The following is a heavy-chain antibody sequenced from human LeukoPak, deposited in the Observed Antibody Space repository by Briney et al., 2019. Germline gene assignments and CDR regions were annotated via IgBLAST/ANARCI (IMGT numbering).Heavy chain of an antibody. Sequence: ASVKVSCKASGYTFTSYGISWVRQAPGQGLEWMGWTSAYNGNTNYAQKLQGRVTMTTDTSTSTAYMELRSLRSDDTAVYYCARRVPTNPSSSHYGLDYWGQGTLVTVSS. V-gene: IGHV1-18*01. D-gene: IGHD6-13*01. CDR3: ARRVPTNPSSSHYGLDY. CDR1: GYTFTSYG. J-gene: IGHJ4*02. CDR2: TSAYNGNT.